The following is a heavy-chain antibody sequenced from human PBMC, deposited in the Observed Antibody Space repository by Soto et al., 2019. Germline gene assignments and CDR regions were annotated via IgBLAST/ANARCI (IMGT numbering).Heavy chain of an antibody. V-gene: IGHV3-23*01. CDR1: GFTFSSYA. D-gene: IGHD2-8*02. J-gene: IGHJ3*02. CDR2: ISGSGGST. Sequence: GGSLRLSCAASGFTFSSYAMSWVRQAPGKGLEWVSAISGSGGSTYYADSVKGRFTISRDRSKNTVYLQMNSLTAGDTAVYYCAKATATGGGAFDICGQGTMVTVSS. CDR3: AKATATGGGAFDI.